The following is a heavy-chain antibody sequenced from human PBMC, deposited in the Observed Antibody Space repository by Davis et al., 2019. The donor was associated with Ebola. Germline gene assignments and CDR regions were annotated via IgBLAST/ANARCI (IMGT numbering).Heavy chain of an antibody. V-gene: IGHV3-23*01. J-gene: IGHJ6*04. CDR3: AKRATVKVAGANYYNTMAV. Sequence: GESLKISCAVSGFAFSISGMHWIRQAPGQGLEGVSRISGSGGDPHYADSVKGRFTISRDNSKNTLYLQMNSRRAEDTAVFYCAKRATVKVAGANYYNTMAVWGKGTTVTVTS. D-gene: IGHD6-19*01. CDR1: GFAFSISG. CDR2: ISGSGGDP.